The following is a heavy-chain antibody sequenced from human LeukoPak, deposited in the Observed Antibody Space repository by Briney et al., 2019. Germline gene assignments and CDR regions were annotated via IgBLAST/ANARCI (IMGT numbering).Heavy chain of an antibody. CDR3: ARGRYCSGGSCYSDAFDI. D-gene: IGHD2-15*01. J-gene: IGHJ3*02. Sequence: PSEILSLTCAVYGGSFSGYYWSWIRQPPGKGLEWIGEINHSGSTNYNPSLKSRVTISVDTSKNQFSLKLSSVTAADTAVYYCARGRYCSGGSCYSDAFDIWGQGTMVTVSS. CDR2: INHSGST. CDR1: GGSFSGYY. V-gene: IGHV4-34*01.